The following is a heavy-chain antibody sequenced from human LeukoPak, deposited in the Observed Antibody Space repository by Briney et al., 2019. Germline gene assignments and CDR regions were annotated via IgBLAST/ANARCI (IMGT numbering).Heavy chain of an antibody. CDR2: INPNSGGT. V-gene: IGHV1-2*02. D-gene: IGHD2-2*01. CDR3: ARYCSSTGCSIYNWFDP. Sequence: ASVKVSCKASGYTFTGYYMHWVRQAPGQGLEWMGWINPNSGGTNYAQKFQGRVTMTRDTSISTAYMELSRLRSDDTAVYYCARYCSSTGCSIYNWFDPWGQGTLVTVSS. CDR1: GYTFTGYY. J-gene: IGHJ5*02.